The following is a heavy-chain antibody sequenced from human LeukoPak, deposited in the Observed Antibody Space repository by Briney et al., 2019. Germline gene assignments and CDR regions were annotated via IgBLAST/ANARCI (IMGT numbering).Heavy chain of an antibody. CDR3: ARALGYQLLTSGD. D-gene: IGHD2-2*01. V-gene: IGHV3-21*01. Sequence: PSETLSLTCAVYGGSFSDYYWSWVRQPPGKGLEWVSSISSSSSYIYYADSGKGRFTISRDNAKNSLYLQMNSLSAEDTAVYYCARALGYQLLTSGDWGQGTLVTVSS. CDR2: ISSSSSYI. CDR1: GGSFSDYY. J-gene: IGHJ4*02.